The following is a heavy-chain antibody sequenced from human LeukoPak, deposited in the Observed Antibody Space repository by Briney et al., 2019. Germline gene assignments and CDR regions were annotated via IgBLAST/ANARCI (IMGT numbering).Heavy chain of an antibody. CDR3: TTDLGITMVRGVIGDAFDI. CDR1: GFTFSNAW. V-gene: IGHV3-15*01. J-gene: IGHJ3*02. Sequence: GGSLRLSCAASGFTFSNAWMTWVRQAPGKGLEWVGRIKSKTDGGTTDYAAPVKGRFTISRDDSQNTLYLQMNSLKTEDTAVYYCTTDLGITMVRGVIGDAFDIWAKGQWSPSLQ. CDR2: IKSKTDGGTT. D-gene: IGHD3-10*01.